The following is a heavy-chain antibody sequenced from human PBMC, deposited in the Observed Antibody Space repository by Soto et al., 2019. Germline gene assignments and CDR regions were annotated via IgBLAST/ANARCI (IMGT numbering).Heavy chain of an antibody. CDR2: ISYDGRNK. J-gene: IGHJ4*02. Sequence: QVQSVEFGGGVVQPGMSLRLSCAVSGFTFSNHGMHWVRQAPGKGLEWVAFISYDGRNKDYADSLKGRFTISRDNFKDTLFLQMNPLRGDYTAVYYCGRDRGWSRSHYFYSWGQGTLVSVSS. D-gene: IGHD2-15*01. V-gene: IGHV3-33*01. CDR3: GRDRGWSRSHYFYS. CDR1: GFTFSNHG.